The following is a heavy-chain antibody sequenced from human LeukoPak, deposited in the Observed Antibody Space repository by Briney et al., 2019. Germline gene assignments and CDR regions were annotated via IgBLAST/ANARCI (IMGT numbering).Heavy chain of an antibody. J-gene: IGHJ4*02. D-gene: IGHD3-16*02. CDR2: IYYSGST. CDR1: GGSISSSSYY. CDR3: ARTHRQYYDYVWGSYRWAFDY. Sequence: TSETLSLTCTVSGGSISSSSYYWGWIRQPPGKGLEWIGSIYYSGSTYYNPSLKSRVTISVDTSKNQFSLKLSSVTAADTAVYYCARTHRQYYDYVWGSYRWAFDYWGQGTLVTVSS. V-gene: IGHV4-39*07.